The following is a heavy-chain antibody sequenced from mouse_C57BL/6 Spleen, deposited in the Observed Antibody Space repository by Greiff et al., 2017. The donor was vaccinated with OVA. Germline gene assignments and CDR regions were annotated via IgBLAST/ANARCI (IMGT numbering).Heavy chain of an antibody. V-gene: IGHV1-15*01. Sequence: QVQLQQSGAELVRPGASVTLSCKASGYTFTDYEMHWVKQTPVHGLEWIGAIDPETGGTAYNQKFKGKAILTADKSSSTAYMELRSLTSEDSAVYYCTFYVNPLYYAMDYWGQGTSVTVSS. CDR3: TFYVNPLYYAMDY. CDR2: IDPETGGT. J-gene: IGHJ4*01. CDR1: GYTFTDYE. D-gene: IGHD2-1*01.